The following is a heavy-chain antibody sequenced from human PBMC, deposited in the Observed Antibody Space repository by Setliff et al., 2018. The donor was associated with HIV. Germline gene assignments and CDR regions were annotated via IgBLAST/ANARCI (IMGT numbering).Heavy chain of an antibody. CDR3: TRGQRLTIFGVVIRRDWFDP. J-gene: IGHJ5*02. D-gene: IGHD3-3*01. Sequence: PGGSLRLSCAASGFTFSNYAMSWVRQAPGEGLEWVSAISGGGGGTNYADSVRGRFTISRDNSNNTLYLHMNNLRADDTAVYYCTRGQRLTIFGVVIRRDWFDPWGQGTLVTVSS. CDR2: ISGGGGGT. CDR1: GFTFSNYA. V-gene: IGHV3-23*01.